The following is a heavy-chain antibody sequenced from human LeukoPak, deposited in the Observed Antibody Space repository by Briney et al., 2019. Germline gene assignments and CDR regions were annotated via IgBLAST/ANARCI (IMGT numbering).Heavy chain of an antibody. V-gene: IGHV4-34*01. CDR2: INHSGST. CDR3: ARGLYGIVVAGTWDY. Sequence: SETLSLTCAVYGGSFSGYYWSWIRQPPGKGLEWIGDINHSGSTNYNPSLKSRVTISVDTSKNQFSLKLSSVTAADTAVYYCARGLYGIVVAGTWDYWGQGTLVTVSS. D-gene: IGHD6-19*01. CDR1: GGSFSGYY. J-gene: IGHJ4*02.